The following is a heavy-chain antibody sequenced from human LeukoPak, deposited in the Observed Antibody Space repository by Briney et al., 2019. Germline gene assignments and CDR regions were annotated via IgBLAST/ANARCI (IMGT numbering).Heavy chain of an antibody. Sequence: ASVKVSCKASGYTFTGYYMHWVRQAPGQGLEWMGWINSNSGGTNYAQKFQGRVTMTRDTSISTAYMELSRLRSDDTAVYYCARRVRGVVIFSRAQGSFDLWGQGTLVTVSS. CDR3: ARRVRGVVIFSRAQGSFDL. J-gene: IGHJ3*01. D-gene: IGHD3-10*01. CDR1: GYTFTGYY. V-gene: IGHV1-2*02. CDR2: INSNSGGT.